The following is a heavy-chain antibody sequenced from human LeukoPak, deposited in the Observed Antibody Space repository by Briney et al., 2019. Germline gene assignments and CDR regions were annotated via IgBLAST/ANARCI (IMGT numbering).Heavy chain of an antibody. CDR2: ISTFNGNT. CDR1: GYTFSTYG. V-gene: IGHV1-18*01. Sequence: ASVKVSCKASGYTFSTYGISWVRQAPGQGLEWMGWISTFNGNTNYAQKLQGRVTMTTDTSKSTAYMELRSLRSDDTAVYYCARGIYFDYWGQGTLVTVSS. J-gene: IGHJ4*02. CDR3: ARGIYFDY.